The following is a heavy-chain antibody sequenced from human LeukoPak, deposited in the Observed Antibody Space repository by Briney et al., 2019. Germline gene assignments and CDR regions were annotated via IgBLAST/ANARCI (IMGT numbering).Heavy chain of an antibody. D-gene: IGHD6-13*01. CDR3: ARDQIASAGPNDY. Sequence: SQTLSLTCTISGDSVSSNNAAWNWIRQSPSRGLEWLGRTYYRSKWYNDYAVSVKSRITINPDTSKNQFSLQLNSVTPEDTAVYFCARDQIASAGPNDYWGQGTLVTVSS. J-gene: IGHJ4*02. CDR1: GDSVSSNNAA. V-gene: IGHV6-1*01. CDR2: TYYRSKWYN.